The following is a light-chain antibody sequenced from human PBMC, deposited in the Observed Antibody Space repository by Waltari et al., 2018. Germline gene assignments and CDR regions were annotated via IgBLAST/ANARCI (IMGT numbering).Light chain of an antibody. Sequence: QSALTQPRSVSGSSGQSVTISCPGSRSDVGVDGCISWYHHHPDKAPKLIIYDATKRPSGVPDRFSGSKSGNTASLTISGLQADDEADYYCSSYTPTSFWVFGGGTKLTVL. J-gene: IGLJ3*02. CDR2: DAT. CDR3: SSYTPTSFWV. V-gene: IGLV2-11*01. CDR1: RSDVGVDGC.